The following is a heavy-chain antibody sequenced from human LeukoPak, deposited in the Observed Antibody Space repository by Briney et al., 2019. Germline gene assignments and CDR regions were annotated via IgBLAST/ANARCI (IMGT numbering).Heavy chain of an antibody. J-gene: IGHJ5*02. V-gene: IGHV3-7*01. CDR2: IKEDGSEK. CDR3: ARATASNWFDP. D-gene: IGHD5-18*01. Sequence: GGSLRLSCAASGFTFSSYSMNWVRQAPGKGLEWVANIKEDGSEKCYVDSVKGRFTISRDNAKNSLYLQMNSLRAEDTAIYYCARATASNWFDPWGQGTLVTVSS. CDR1: GFTFSSYS.